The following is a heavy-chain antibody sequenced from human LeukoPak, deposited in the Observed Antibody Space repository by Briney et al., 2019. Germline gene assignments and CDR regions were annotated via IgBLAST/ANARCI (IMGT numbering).Heavy chain of an antibody. Sequence: PSETLSLTCTVSGVSIRSYYWSWIRQPPGKGLEWIGYSYYSGSANYNPSLKSRVTISVDTSKNQFSLQLTSVTAADPAVYYCASTYYYASGTYHRPFDYWGQGTLVTVSS. J-gene: IGHJ4*02. CDR3: ASTYYYASGTYHRPFDY. V-gene: IGHV4-59*08. D-gene: IGHD3-10*01. CDR1: GVSIRSYY. CDR2: SYYSGSA.